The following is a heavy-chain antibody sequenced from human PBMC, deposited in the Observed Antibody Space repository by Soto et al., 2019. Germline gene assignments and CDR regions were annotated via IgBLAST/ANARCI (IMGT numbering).Heavy chain of an antibody. CDR1: GGSIRNYY. CDR2: ISYGGST. V-gene: IGHV4-59*08. D-gene: IGHD7-27*01. CDR3: ASPQQTEDFRGWYFDL. J-gene: IGHJ2*01. Sequence: QVQLQESGPGLVKPSETLSLTCTVSGGSIRNYYLSWIRQSPGRGLEWIGYISYGGSTDYNPSLKSRVTILVDTSKNQVSLKLTSVTAADTAVYYCASPQQTEDFRGWYFDLWGRGTLVTVSS.